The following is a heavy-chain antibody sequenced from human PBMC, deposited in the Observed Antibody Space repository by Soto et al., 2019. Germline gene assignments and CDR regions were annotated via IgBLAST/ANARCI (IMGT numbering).Heavy chain of an antibody. CDR1: GYTFTSYG. CDR2: ISAYNGNT. Sequence: EASVKVSCKASGYTFTSYGISWVRQAPGQGLEWMGWISAYNGNTNYAQKLQGRVTMTTDTSTSTAYMELRSLRSDDTAVYYCARDQAYCGGDCYSRDFDYWGQGTLVTVSS. D-gene: IGHD2-21*02. V-gene: IGHV1-18*04. J-gene: IGHJ4*02. CDR3: ARDQAYCGGDCYSRDFDY.